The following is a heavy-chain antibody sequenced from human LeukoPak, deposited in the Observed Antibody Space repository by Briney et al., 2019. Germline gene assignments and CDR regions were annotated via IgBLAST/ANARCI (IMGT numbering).Heavy chain of an antibody. CDR3: ANEYSKGDV. D-gene: IGHD4-11*01. CDR1: GFTFSSYS. V-gene: IGHV3-21*04. Sequence: GGSLRLSCAASGFTFSSYSMNWVRQAPGKGLEWVSSISSSSSYIYYADSVKGRFTISRDNSKNTLYLQMSSLRAEDTAIYYCANEYSKGDVWGQGTTVTVSS. J-gene: IGHJ3*01. CDR2: ISSSSSYI.